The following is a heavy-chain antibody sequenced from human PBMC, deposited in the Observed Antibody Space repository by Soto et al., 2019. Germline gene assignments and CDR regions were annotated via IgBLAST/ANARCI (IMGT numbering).Heavy chain of an antibody. CDR1: GYFFSRHW. V-gene: IGHV5-51*01. CDR3: GRSPGLIPTVMED. J-gene: IGHJ4*02. CDR2: IYPGDSDT. D-gene: IGHD4-17*01. Sequence: GESLKISCKCSGYFFSRHWIGRVRQMPGKGLEWIGFIYPGDSDTKYSPSFQGQVTISADKSTNTAYLQWSTLKASDTAMYYCGRSPGLIPTVMEDWGQGTLVTVSS.